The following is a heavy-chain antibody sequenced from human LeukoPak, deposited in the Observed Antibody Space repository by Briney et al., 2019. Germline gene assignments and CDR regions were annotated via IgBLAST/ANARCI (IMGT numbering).Heavy chain of an antibody. CDR3: ARDGTYCGGDCYLNWFDP. V-gene: IGHV1-69*10. J-gene: IGHJ5*02. Sequence: GASVKVSCKASGGTFSSYAISWLRQAPGQGLEWMGRLIPILGIANYAQKFQGRVTITADKSTSTAYMELSSLRSEDTAVYYCARDGTYCGGDCYLNWFDPWGQGTLVTVSS. CDR2: LIPILGIA. CDR1: GGTFSSYA. D-gene: IGHD2-21*02.